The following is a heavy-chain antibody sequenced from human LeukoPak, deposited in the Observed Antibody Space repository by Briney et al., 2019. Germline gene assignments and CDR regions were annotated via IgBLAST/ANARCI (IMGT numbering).Heavy chain of an antibody. V-gene: IGHV4-34*01. CDR3: ARGRQDVTMIVVVMTAVSYYLDV. CDR1: GGSFSGYY. Sequence: SETLSLTCAVYGGSFSGYYWTWIRQTPEKGLEWIGEMSPSGSTSYNPSLKSRVTISVDTSKNQFSLKLSSVTAADTAVYYCARGRQDVTMIVVVMTAVSYYLDVWGKGTTVTVS. J-gene: IGHJ6*03. D-gene: IGHD3-22*01. CDR2: MSPSGST.